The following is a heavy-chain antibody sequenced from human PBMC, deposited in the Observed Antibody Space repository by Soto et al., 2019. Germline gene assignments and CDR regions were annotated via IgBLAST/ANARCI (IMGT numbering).Heavy chain of an antibody. CDR3: AKLGVVPAAISEDY. Sequence: QVQLVESGGGVVQPGRSLRLSCAASGFTFSSYGMHWVRQAPGKGLEWVAVISYDGSNKYYADSVKGRFTIYRDNSKHTLYLQMNSLRAEHTVVYYCAKLGVVPAAISEDYCGQGTLVTVSS. D-gene: IGHD2-2*01. V-gene: IGHV3-30*18. CDR1: GFTFSSYG. J-gene: IGHJ4*02. CDR2: ISYDGSNK.